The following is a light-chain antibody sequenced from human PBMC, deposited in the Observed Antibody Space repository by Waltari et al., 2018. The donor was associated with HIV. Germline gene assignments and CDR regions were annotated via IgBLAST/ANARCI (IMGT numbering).Light chain of an antibody. V-gene: IGKV3-20*01. J-gene: IGKJ1*01. CDR2: GSS. CDR1: QSVSSSY. Sequence: IVLTPSPGTLALSTGERDTLSCRASQSVSSSYLAWYQPKPGQAPRLLRYGSSRRATGIPDGFSGSWSGTDFTLTISRLEPEDFAVYYCQQYGSSRWTFGQGTKVEIK. CDR3: QQYGSSRWT.